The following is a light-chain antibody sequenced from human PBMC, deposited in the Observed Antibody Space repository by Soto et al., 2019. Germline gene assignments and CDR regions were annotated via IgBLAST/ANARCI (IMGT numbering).Light chain of an antibody. CDR2: EVS. CDR1: NSDVGLYDF. V-gene: IGLV2-14*01. J-gene: IGLJ1*01. CDR3: ISYTSDDVRYV. Sequence: QSVLTQPASVSGTPGQSITISCTGSNSDVGLYDFVSWYQHHPGRAPKLIVSEVSHRPSGISNRFSGPKSGYTASLTISGLQSEDEADYYCISYTSDDVRYVFGTGTKVTVL.